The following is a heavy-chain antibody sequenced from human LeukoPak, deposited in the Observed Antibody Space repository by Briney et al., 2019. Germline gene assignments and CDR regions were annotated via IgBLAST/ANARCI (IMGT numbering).Heavy chain of an antibody. CDR3: ARVVRGDNSYYFDY. Sequence: AETLTLTCAVSGGSISSSNWWSWVRPPPGKGLEWSGEIYQSGSTNYNPSLKSRVTISVDKSKNQFSLKLSSVTAADTAVYYCARVVRGDNSYYFDYWGQGTLVTVSS. D-gene: IGHD4-23*01. V-gene: IGHV4-4*02. J-gene: IGHJ4*02. CDR1: GGSISSSNW. CDR2: IYQSGST.